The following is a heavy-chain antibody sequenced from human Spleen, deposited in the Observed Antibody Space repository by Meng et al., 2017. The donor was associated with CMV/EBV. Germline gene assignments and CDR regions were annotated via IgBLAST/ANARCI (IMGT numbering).Heavy chain of an antibody. CDR3: ARGGNSSNSKFRSYYGMDA. V-gene: IGHV3-48*04. Sequence: GGSLRLSCAASGFTFSSYAMSWVRQAPGKGLEWVSYISSSGSTIYYADSVKGRFTISRDNAKNSLYLQMNSLRADDTAVYYCARGGNSSNSKFRSYYGMDAWGQGTTVTVSS. CDR2: ISSSGSTI. D-gene: IGHD6-13*01. CDR1: GFTFSSYA. J-gene: IGHJ6*02.